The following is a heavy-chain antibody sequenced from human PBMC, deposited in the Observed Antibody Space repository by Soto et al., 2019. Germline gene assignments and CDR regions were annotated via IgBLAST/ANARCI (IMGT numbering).Heavy chain of an antibody. J-gene: IGHJ4*02. CDR2: IIPIFGTA. Sequence: QVQLVQSGAEVKKPGSSVKVSCKASGGTFSSYAISWVRQAPGQGLEWMGWIIPIFGTANYAQKFQGRVTITADKSTSTAYMELSSLRSEDTVVYYCARVERQTYGLYYFDYWGQGTLVTVSS. D-gene: IGHD1-1*01. CDR3: ARVERQTYGLYYFDY. CDR1: GGTFSSYA. V-gene: IGHV1-69*06.